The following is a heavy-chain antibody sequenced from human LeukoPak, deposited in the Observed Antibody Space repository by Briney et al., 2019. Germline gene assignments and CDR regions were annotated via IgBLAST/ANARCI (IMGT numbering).Heavy chain of an antibody. J-gene: IGHJ4*02. CDR2: IQNDESDK. CDR3: AREGGRAVPCRFDQ. Sequence: PGGSLRLSCAASGINFRSSGMHWVRQAPGKGLEWVNFIQNDESDKYYTASVKGRFTISRDNSKNTVYLHMARLRADDTALYYCAREGGRAVPCRFDQWGQGTLVTVSS. V-gene: IGHV3-30*02. CDR1: GINFRSSG. D-gene: IGHD2-15*01.